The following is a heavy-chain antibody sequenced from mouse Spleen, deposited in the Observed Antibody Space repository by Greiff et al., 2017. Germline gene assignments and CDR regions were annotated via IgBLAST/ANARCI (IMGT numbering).Heavy chain of an antibody. V-gene: IGHV1-26*01. CDR2: INPNNGGT. CDR1: GYTFTDYY. J-gene: IGHJ3*01. CDR3: ARRDYYGSSLAY. D-gene: IGHD1-1*01. Sequence: EVQLQQSGPELVKPGASVKISCKASGYTFTDYYMNWVKQSHGKSLEWIGDINPNNGGTCYNQKFKGKATLTVDKSSSTAYMELRSLTSEDSAVYYCARRDYYGSSLAYWGQGTLVTVSA.